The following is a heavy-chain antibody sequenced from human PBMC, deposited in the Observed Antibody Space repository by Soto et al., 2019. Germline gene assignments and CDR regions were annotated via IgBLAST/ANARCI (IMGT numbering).Heavy chain of an antibody. D-gene: IGHD3-10*01. Sequence: PSETLSLTCAVYGGFFSGYFWSWIRQPPGKGLEWIGEINHSGSTNYNPSLKSRVTISVDTSKNQFSLKLSSVTAADTAVYYCARKMVRGVIITPFFYWGQGTLVTVSS. CDR3: ARKMVRGVIITPFFY. V-gene: IGHV4-34*01. CDR1: GGFFSGYF. J-gene: IGHJ4*02. CDR2: INHSGST.